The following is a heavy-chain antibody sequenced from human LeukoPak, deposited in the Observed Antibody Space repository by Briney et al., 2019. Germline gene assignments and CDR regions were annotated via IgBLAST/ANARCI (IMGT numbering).Heavy chain of an antibody. CDR3: ARDLTRGYSYGADAFDI. D-gene: IGHD5-18*01. V-gene: IGHV1-2*02. CDR1: GYTFTGYY. Sequence: ASVKVSCKASGYTFTGYYMHWVRQAPGQGLEWMGWINPNSGGTNYAQKFQGRVTMTRDTSISTAYMELSRLRSDDTAVYYCARDLTRGYSYGADAFDIWGQGTMVTVSS. CDR2: INPNSGGT. J-gene: IGHJ3*02.